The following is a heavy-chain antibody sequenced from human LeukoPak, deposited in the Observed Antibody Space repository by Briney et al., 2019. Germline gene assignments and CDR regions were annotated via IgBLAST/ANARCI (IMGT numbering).Heavy chain of an antibody. CDR2: ISSDSSYI. CDR1: GFNFNTYT. D-gene: IGHD4-17*01. J-gene: IGHJ4*02. V-gene: IGHV3-21*01. Sequence: TGGSLRLSCAASGFNFNTYTMNWVRQAPGKGLEWVSSISSDSSYIYYADAVHGRFTVSRDNAKYSLYLQMNSLRAEDTAVYYCVRGSYGAYDYWGQGSLVTVSS. CDR3: VRGSYGAYDY.